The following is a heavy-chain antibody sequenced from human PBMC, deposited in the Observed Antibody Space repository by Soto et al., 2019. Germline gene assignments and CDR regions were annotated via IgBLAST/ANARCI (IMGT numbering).Heavy chain of an antibody. CDR3: ATGGTSFGVVRIHWFDP. CDR2: IYYSGRT. CDR1: GVSMSGFY. D-gene: IGHD3-3*01. J-gene: IGHJ5*02. Sequence: VQLHESGPGLVKPSETLSLTCSVSGVSMSGFYWSWIRQSPGQGLEWMGYIYYSGRTTYNPSLRSRVSISADMSKNQFFLNLTSVTAADTAVYFCATGGTSFGVVRIHWFDPWGPGKLVTVSS. V-gene: IGHV4-59*13.